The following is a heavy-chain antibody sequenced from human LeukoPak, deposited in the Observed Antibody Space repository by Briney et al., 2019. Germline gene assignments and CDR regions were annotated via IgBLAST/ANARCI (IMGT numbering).Heavy chain of an antibody. CDR1: GGTFSSYA. D-gene: IGHD3-16*01. Sequence: ASVKVSCKASGGTFSSYAISWVRQAPGQGLEWMGIINPSGGSTSYAQKFQGRVTMTRDMSTSTVYMELSSLRSEDTAVYYCARDGGGISYWYFDLWGRGTLVTVSS. CDR3: ARDGGGISYWYFDL. J-gene: IGHJ2*01. CDR2: INPSGGST. V-gene: IGHV1-46*01.